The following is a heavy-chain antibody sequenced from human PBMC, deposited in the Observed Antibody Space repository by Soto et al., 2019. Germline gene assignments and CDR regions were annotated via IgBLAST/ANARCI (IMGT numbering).Heavy chain of an antibody. CDR3: ASLHPYYDSSGYYYWFDP. Sequence: QVQLVQSGAEVKKPGSSVKVSCKASGGTFSSYAISWVRQAPGQGLEWMGGIIPIFGTANYAQKFQVRVTITADKSTSTAYMELSSLRSEDTAVYYCASLHPYYDSSGYYYWFDPWGKGTLVTVSS. CDR2: IIPIFGTA. J-gene: IGHJ5*02. D-gene: IGHD3-22*01. V-gene: IGHV1-69*06. CDR1: GGTFSSYA.